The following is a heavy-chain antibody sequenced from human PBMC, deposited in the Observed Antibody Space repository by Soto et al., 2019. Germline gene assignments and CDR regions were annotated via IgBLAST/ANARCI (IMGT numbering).Heavy chain of an antibody. Sequence: GASVKVSCKASGYTFTSYGISWVRQAPGQGLEWMGWISAYNGNTNYAQKLQGRVTMTTDTSTSTAYMELRSLRSDDTAVYYCARGPTIAVAGTWFDPWGQGTLDTVSS. D-gene: IGHD6-19*01. CDR2: ISAYNGNT. V-gene: IGHV1-18*01. CDR3: ARGPTIAVAGTWFDP. J-gene: IGHJ5*02. CDR1: GYTFTSYG.